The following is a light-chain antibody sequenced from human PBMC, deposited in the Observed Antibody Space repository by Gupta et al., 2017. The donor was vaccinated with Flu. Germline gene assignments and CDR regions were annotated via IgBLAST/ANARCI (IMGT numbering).Light chain of an antibody. CDR2: AAS. CDR1: QSISSY. Sequence: DIQMTQSPSSLSASVGDRVTITCRASQSISSYLNWCQQKPGKAPKLLIYAASSLQSGGPSRFSGSGSGTDFTLIISRRQPEEFATDYCQQSDSTPSTFGQGTKLEIK. CDR3: QQSDSTPST. J-gene: IGKJ2*01. V-gene: IGKV1-39*01.